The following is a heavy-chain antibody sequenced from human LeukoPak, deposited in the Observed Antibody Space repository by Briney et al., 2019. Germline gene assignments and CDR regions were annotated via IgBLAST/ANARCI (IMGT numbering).Heavy chain of an antibody. CDR1: GYTFTSYA. J-gene: IGHJ6*02. V-gene: IGHV1-3*01. Sequence: GASVKVSCKASGYTFTSYAMHWVRQAPGQRLEWMGWINAGNGNTKYSQKFQGRVTITRDTSASTAYMELSSLRSEDTAVYYCASPGYCSGGSCDYYYYYGMDAWGQGTTVTVSS. CDR2: INAGNGNT. D-gene: IGHD2-15*01. CDR3: ASPGYCSGGSCDYYYYYGMDA.